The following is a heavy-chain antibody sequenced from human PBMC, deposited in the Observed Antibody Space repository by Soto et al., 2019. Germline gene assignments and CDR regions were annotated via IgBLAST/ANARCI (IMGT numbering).Heavy chain of an antibody. CDR3: ARGGYDSSGYYYVYFDY. Sequence: SETLSLTCTVSGGSISSYYWSWIRQPPGKGLEWIGYIYYSGSTNYNPSLKSRVTISVDTSKNQFSLKLSSVTAADTAVYYCARGGYDSSGYYYVYFDYWGQGTLVTVSS. CDR2: IYYSGST. D-gene: IGHD3-22*01. CDR1: GGSISSYY. V-gene: IGHV4-59*01. J-gene: IGHJ4*02.